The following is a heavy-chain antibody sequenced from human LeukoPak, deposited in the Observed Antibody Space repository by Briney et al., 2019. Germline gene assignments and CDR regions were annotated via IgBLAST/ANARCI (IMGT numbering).Heavy chain of an antibody. CDR2: ISAYNGNT. CDR1: GYTFTNYG. Sequence: GASVKVSCKASGYTFTNYGISWVRRAPGQGLEWMGWISAYNGNTNYAQKLRGRVTMTTDTSTSTAYMELRSLRSDDTAVYYCARDGGSGSQGSMDVWGQGTTVTVSS. D-gene: IGHD3-10*01. V-gene: IGHV1-18*01. CDR3: ARDGGSGSQGSMDV. J-gene: IGHJ6*02.